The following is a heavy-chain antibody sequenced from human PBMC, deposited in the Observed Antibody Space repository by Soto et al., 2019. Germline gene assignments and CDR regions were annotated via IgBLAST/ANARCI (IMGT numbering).Heavy chain of an antibody. CDR2: ISGSGGST. CDR1: GFTFSSYA. D-gene: IGHD3-3*01. J-gene: IGHJ4*02. Sequence: EVQLLESGGGLVQPGGSLRLSCAASGFTFSSYAMSWVRQAPGKGLEWVSAISGSGGSTYYADSVKGRFTISRDNSKNTRYLQMNSLRAEATAVYYCAKDGVDYDFWSGYFDYWGQGTLVTVSS. CDR3: AKDGVDYDFWSGYFDY. V-gene: IGHV3-23*01.